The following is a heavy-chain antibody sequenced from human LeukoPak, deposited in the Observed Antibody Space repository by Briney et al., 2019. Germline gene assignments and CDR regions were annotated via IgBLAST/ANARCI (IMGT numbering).Heavy chain of an antibody. V-gene: IGHV4-30-4*01. J-gene: IGHJ4*02. CDR1: GGSISSGDYY. D-gene: IGHD5-12*01. Sequence: SETLSLTCTVSGGSISSGDYYWSWIRQPPGKGLEWIGYIYYSGITYYNASLKSRVTISVDTSKNQFSLKLSSVTAADTAVYYCARASSYSGYDAYYFEYWGQGTLVTVSS. CDR2: IYYSGIT. CDR3: ARASSYSGYDAYYFEY.